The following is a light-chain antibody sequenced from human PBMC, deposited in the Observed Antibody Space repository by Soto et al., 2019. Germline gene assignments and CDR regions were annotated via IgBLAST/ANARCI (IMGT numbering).Light chain of an antibody. Sequence: ESVLTQSPGTLSLSPGERATLSCRASQSVNNNYLAWYQQRPGQAPRLLIYGASSRATGIPDRFRGSGSGTDFTLTIIRLEPEDFAVYYCQQYGNSPRYTFGQGTKLEIK. CDR2: GAS. CDR1: QSVNNNY. J-gene: IGKJ2*01. V-gene: IGKV3-20*01. CDR3: QQYGNSPRYT.